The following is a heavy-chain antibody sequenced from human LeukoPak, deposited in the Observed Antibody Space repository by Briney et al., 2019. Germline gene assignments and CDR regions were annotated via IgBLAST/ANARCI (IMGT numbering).Heavy chain of an antibody. CDR1: GYTFTGYY. V-gene: IGHV1-2*02. J-gene: IGHJ4*02. Sequence: ASVKVSCKASGYTFTGYYMHWVRQAPGQGLEWMGWINPNSGGTNYAQKFQGRGTMTRDTSISTAYMELSRLRSDDTAVYYCARGTQYQLLSLFFDYWGQGTLVTVSS. D-gene: IGHD2-2*01. CDR2: INPNSGGT. CDR3: ARGTQYQLLSLFFDY.